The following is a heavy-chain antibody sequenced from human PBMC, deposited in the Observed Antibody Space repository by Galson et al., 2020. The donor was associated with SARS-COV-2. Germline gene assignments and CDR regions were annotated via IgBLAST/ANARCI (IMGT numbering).Heavy chain of an antibody. D-gene: IGHD1-26*01. CDR3: ARPYSGSYWRYFDY. J-gene: IGHJ4*02. V-gene: IGHV3-30*04. Sequence: GGSLRLSCAASGFTFSSYAMHWVRQAPGKGLEWVAVISYDGSNKYYADSVKGRFTISRDNSKNTLYLQMNSLRAEDTAVYYCARPYSGSYWRYFDYWGQGTLVTVSS. CDR2: ISYDGSNK. CDR1: GFTFSSYA.